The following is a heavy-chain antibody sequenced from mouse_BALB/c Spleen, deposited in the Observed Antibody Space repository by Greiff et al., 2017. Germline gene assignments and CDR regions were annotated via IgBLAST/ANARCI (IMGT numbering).Heavy chain of an antibody. Sequence: EVKLEESGPGLVKPSQSLSLTCTVTGYSITSDYAWNWIRQFPGNKLEWMGYISYSGSTSYNPSLKSRISITRDTSKNQFFLQLNSVTTEDTATYYCARSGTGPSWFAYWGQGTLVTVSA. V-gene: IGHV3-2*02. CDR3: ARSGTGPSWFAY. D-gene: IGHD4-1*01. CDR2: ISYSGST. CDR1: GYSITSDYA. J-gene: IGHJ3*01.